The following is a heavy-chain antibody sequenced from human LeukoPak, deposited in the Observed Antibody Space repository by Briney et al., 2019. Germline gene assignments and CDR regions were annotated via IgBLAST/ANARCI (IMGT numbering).Heavy chain of an antibody. CDR3: ATINPETPTGSGNDAFDI. CDR2: IIPIFGTA. D-gene: IGHD3-10*01. V-gene: IGHV1-69*06. Sequence: ASVKVSCKASGGTFSSYAISWVRQAPGQGLEWMGGIIPIFGTANYAQKFQGRVTITADKSTSTAYMELSSLRSEDTAVYYCATINPETPTGSGNDAFDIWGQGTMVTVSS. J-gene: IGHJ3*02. CDR1: GGTFSSYA.